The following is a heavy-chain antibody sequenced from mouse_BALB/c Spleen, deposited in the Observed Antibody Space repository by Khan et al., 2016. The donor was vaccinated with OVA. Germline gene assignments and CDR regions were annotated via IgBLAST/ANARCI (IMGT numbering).Heavy chain of an antibody. D-gene: IGHD4-1*01. J-gene: IGHJ4*01. Sequence: EVQLQESGPGLVKPSQSLSLTCTVTGYSITSDYAWNWIRQFPGNKLEWMGYISYSGNTTYNPSLKSRISITRDTSKNQFFLQLTSVTTEDTATYYCASELGRYYAMDYWGQGTSVTVSS. CDR2: ISYSGNT. V-gene: IGHV3-2*02. CDR1: GYSITSDYA. CDR3: ASELGRYYAMDY.